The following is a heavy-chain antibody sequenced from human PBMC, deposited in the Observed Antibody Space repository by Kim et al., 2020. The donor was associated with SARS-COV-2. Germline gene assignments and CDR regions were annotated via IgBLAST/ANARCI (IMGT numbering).Heavy chain of an antibody. D-gene: IGHD2-2*01. CDR3: AREGAPAAKYGMDV. Sequence: TDSEKDRFTISRNNSQSTLYLQVNSRRAEDTAVYYCAREGAPAAKYGMDVWGQGTTVTVSS. V-gene: IGHV3-23*01. J-gene: IGHJ6*02.